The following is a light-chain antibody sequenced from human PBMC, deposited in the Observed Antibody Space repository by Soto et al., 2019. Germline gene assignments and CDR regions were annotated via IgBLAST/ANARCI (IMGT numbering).Light chain of an antibody. Sequence: EVVLTHSPGTLSLSPGGRATLSCRASQSVSRRLAWYQQRPGQSPRLLISGASMRASGVPVRFIGSGSGTDFTLTITRLEPEDFAVYYCQQYGGSPITFGLGTRLEIK. CDR1: QSVSRR. CDR3: QQYGGSPIT. CDR2: GAS. V-gene: IGKV3-20*01. J-gene: IGKJ5*01.